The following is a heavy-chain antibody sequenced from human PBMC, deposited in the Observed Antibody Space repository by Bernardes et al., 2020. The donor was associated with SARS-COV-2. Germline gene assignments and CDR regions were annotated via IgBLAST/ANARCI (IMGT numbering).Heavy chain of an antibody. CDR3: ARHDALGGWFFDL. CDR2: IYPGDSDT. CDR1: GYSFSTSW. V-gene: IGHV5-51*01. D-gene: IGHD1-26*01. Sequence: GESLKISCQGSGYSFSTSWIAWVRQKPGKGLDWMGIIYPGDSDTTYSPTFQGQVTISADKSINTAYLQWSGLKASDTAVYYCARHDALGGWFFDLWGRDTLVTVSS. J-gene: IGHJ2*01.